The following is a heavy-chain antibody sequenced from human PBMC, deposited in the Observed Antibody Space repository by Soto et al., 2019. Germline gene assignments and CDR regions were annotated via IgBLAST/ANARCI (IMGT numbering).Heavy chain of an antibody. CDR2: ISYDGSNK. Sequence: PGGSLRLSCAASGFTFSSYGMHWVRQAPGKGLEWVAVISYDGSNKYYADSVKGRFTISRDDAKNSLYLQMNSLRAEDTAVYYCAREWGTSIAAAFDYWGQGTLVTVSS. D-gene: IGHD6-6*01. J-gene: IGHJ4*02. CDR3: AREWGTSIAAAFDY. V-gene: IGHV3-30*03. CDR1: GFTFSSYG.